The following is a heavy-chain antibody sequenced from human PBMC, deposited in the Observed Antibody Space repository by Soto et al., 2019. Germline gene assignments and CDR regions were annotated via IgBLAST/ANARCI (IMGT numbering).Heavy chain of an antibody. CDR3: ARAAILTGYYNAELNWFDP. V-gene: IGHV1-69*02. D-gene: IGHD3-9*01. Sequence: GASVKVSCKASGGTFSSYTISWVRQAPGQGLEWMGRIIPILGIANYAQKFQGWVTMTRDTSISTAYMELSRLRSDDTAVYYCARAAILTGYYNAELNWFDPWGQGTLVTVSS. CDR2: IIPILGIA. J-gene: IGHJ5*02. CDR1: GGTFSSYT.